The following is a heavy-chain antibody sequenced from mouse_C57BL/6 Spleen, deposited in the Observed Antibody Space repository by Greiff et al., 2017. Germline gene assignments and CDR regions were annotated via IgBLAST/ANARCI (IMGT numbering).Heavy chain of an antibody. CDR2: IYPRSGNT. J-gene: IGHJ3*01. D-gene: IGHD2-5*01. CDR3: ASYSNSPWFAY. V-gene: IGHV1-81*01. CDR1: GYTFTSYG. Sequence: VQLQESGAELARPGASVKLSCKASGYTFTSYGISWVKQRTGQGLEWIGEIYPRSGNTYYNEKFKGKATLTADKSSSTAYMELRSLTSEDSAVYFCASYSNSPWFAYWGQGTLVTVSA.